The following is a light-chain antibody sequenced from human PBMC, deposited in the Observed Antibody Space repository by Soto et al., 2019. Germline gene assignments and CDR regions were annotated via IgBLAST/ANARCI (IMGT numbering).Light chain of an antibody. CDR3: SSYTSSSTRDVL. J-gene: IGLJ2*01. CDR1: SSDVGGYNY. V-gene: IGLV2-14*01. Sequence: QSVLTQPASVSGSPGQSITISCTGTSSDVGGYNYVSWYQQHPGKAPKLMIYEVSNRPSGVSNRFSGSKSGNTDSLTISGLQAEDEADYYCSSYTSSSTRDVLFGGGTKLTVL. CDR2: EVS.